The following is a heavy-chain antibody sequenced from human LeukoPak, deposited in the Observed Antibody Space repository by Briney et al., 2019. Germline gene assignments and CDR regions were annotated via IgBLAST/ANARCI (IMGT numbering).Heavy chain of an antibody. Sequence: GASLRLFCAASGFTFSVYGMHWVRQAPGKGLGCVTFMRDDERNKYYADSVKGRFTISRDNSKNTLYLQMNSLRAEDTAVYYCTKERRRDDILTGSFSDWGQGILVTVSS. D-gene: IGHD3-9*01. CDR3: TKERRRDDILTGSFSD. V-gene: IGHV3-30*02. J-gene: IGHJ4*02. CDR1: GFTFSVYG. CDR2: MRDDERNK.